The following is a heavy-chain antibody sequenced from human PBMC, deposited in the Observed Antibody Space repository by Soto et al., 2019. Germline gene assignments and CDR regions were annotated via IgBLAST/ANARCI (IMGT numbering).Heavy chain of an antibody. CDR2: ISYDGSNK. CDR3: AKDRGTQLWPTLAIDY. D-gene: IGHD5-18*01. V-gene: IGHV3-30*18. Sequence: GGSLRLSCAASGFTFSSYGMHWVRQAPGKGLEWVAVISYDGSNKYYADSVKGRFTISRDNSKNTLYLQMNSLRAEDTAVYYCAKDRGTQLWPTLAIDYWGQGTLVTAPQ. CDR1: GFTFSSYG. J-gene: IGHJ4*02.